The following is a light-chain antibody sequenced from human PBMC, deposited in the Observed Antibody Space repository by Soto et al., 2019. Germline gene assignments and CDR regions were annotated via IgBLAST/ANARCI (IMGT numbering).Light chain of an antibody. Sequence: EIVLTQSPGTLSLSPGERATLSCRASQSVSSSYLAWYQQKPGQAPRLLIYGASRGATGIPDRFSGSGSGTDFTLTISRLEPDDFAVYYCQQYGSSPWTFGQGTKVEIK. CDR2: GAS. CDR3: QQYGSSPWT. CDR1: QSVSSSY. J-gene: IGKJ1*01. V-gene: IGKV3-20*01.